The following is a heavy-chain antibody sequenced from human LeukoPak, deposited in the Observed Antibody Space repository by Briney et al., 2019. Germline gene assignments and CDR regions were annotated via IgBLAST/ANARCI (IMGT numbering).Heavy chain of an antibody. V-gene: IGHV4-39*01. J-gene: IGHJ3*01. CDR1: GGSISSSNYY. CDR3: AHFKGGSFDF. CDR2: IYYSGNT. Sequence: SETLSLTCTVSGGSISSSNYYWGWIRQPPGKGLEWIGSIYYSGNTYYNPSLKSRVTISVDTSKNQFSLELTSVTAADTAVYYCAHFKGGSFDFWGQGTMVTVSS. D-gene: IGHD1-26*01.